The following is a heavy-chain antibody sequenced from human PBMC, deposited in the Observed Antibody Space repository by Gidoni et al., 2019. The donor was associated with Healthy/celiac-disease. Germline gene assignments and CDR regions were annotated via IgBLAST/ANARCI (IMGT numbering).Heavy chain of an antibody. CDR2: IYPVDYDT. V-gene: IGHV5-51*01. CDR1: GYSFTSYW. J-gene: IGHJ3*02. CDR3: ARRLGFAAVVNAFDI. Sequence: EVQLVQSGAEVKKPGESLKISCKGSGYSFTSYWIGWLRQMPGKGLEWMGIIYPVDYDTRYSPSFQGQVTISADKSISTAYLQWSSLKASDTAMYYCARRLGFAAVVNAFDIWGQGTMVTVSS. D-gene: IGHD2-15*01.